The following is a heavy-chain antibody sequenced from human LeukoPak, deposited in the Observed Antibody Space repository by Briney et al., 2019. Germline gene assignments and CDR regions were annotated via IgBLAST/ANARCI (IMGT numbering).Heavy chain of an antibody. V-gene: IGHV3-53*01. Sequence: GGSLRLSCAASGFTVSSNYMSWVRQAPGKGLEWVSVIYSGGSTYYADSVKGRFTISRDNAKNSLYLQMNSLRAEDTAVYYCAREGFGEFFLYYFDYWGQGTLVTVSS. CDR3: AREGFGEFFLYYFDY. J-gene: IGHJ4*02. CDR1: GFTVSSNY. D-gene: IGHD3-10*01. CDR2: IYSGGST.